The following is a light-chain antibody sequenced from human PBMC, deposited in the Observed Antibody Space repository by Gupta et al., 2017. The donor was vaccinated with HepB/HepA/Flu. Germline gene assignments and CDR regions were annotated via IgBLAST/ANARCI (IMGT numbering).Light chain of an antibody. CDR1: QSVSSN. CDR2: GAS. Sequence: EIVITQSPATLSVSPGERATLSCRASQSVSSNLARYQQKPGQAPRRLIYGASTRDTGIPARFSGSGSGTEFTLTISSLQSEDFAVYYCQQYNNWPPWTFGQGTKVEIK. V-gene: IGKV3-15*01. J-gene: IGKJ1*01. CDR3: QQYNNWPPWT.